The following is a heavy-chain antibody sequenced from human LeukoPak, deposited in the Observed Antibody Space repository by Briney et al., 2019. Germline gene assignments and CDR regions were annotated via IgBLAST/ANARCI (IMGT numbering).Heavy chain of an antibody. J-gene: IGHJ4*02. D-gene: IGHD3-16*02. CDR2: ISGSGGST. CDR3: AKGRDYSQLSYYFDY. V-gene: IGHV3-23*01. Sequence: GGSLRLSCAASGFTFSSYAMSWVRQAPGKGLEWVSAISGSGGSTYYADSVKGRFTISRDNSKNTLYLQMNSLRAEDTAVYYCAKGRDYSQLSYYFDYWGQGTLVTVSS. CDR1: GFTFSSYA.